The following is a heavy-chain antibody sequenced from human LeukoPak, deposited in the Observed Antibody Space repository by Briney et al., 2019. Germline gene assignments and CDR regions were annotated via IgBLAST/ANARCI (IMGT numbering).Heavy chain of an antibody. V-gene: IGHV4-34*01. D-gene: IGHD3-3*01. Sequence: SETLSLTCAVHGGSFSGYYWSWIRQPPGKGLEWIGEINHSGSTNYNPSLKSRVTISVDTSKNQFSLKLSSVTAADTAVYYCARGPSTYYDFWSGYPDVDYWGQGTLVTVSS. J-gene: IGHJ4*02. CDR3: ARGPSTYYDFWSGYPDVDY. CDR2: INHSGST. CDR1: GGSFSGYY.